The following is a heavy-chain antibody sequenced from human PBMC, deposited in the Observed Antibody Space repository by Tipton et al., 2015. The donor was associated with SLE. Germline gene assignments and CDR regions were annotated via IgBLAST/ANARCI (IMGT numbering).Heavy chain of an antibody. CDR2: ISAYNGNT. CDR3: AGDIAVGSGGAIDI. D-gene: IGHD6-19*01. V-gene: IGHV1-18*01. Sequence: GAEVKKPGASVKVSCKASGYTFTSYGISWVRQAPGQGLEWMGWISAYNGNTNYAQKLQGRVTMTTDTSTSTAYLELRSLGSDGTAVYYSAGDIAVGSGGAIDIWRHGAMVTVSS. J-gene: IGHJ3*02. CDR1: GYTFTSYG.